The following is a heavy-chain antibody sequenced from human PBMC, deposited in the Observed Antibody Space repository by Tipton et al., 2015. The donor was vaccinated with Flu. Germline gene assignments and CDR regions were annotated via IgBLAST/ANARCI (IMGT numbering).Heavy chain of an antibody. Sequence: TLSLTCTVSGGSISYYYWSWIRQTPGKGLEWIGDIHYSGSTNYNPSLKSRVTISQDTSKNQFSLKLYSVTAADTAVYYCARANYYDSYPYFYGIDVWGQGTTVTVSS. J-gene: IGHJ6*02. CDR2: IHYSGST. CDR3: ARANYYDSYPYFYGIDV. CDR1: GGSISYYY. D-gene: IGHD3-22*01. V-gene: IGHV4-59*01.